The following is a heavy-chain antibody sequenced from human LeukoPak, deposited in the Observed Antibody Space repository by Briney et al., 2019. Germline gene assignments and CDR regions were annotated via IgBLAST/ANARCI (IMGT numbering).Heavy chain of an antibody. CDR1: GYTFTSYA. D-gene: IGHD2-2*02. CDR3: ATGDCSSTSCYIGY. V-gene: IGHV7-4-1*02. J-gene: IGHJ4*02. CDR2: INTNTGNP. Sequence: ASVKVSCKASGYTFTSYAMNWVRQAPGQGLEWMGWINTNTGNPTYAQGFTGRFVFSLDTSVSTAYLQISSLKAEDTAVYYCATGDCSSTSCYIGYWGQGTLVTVSS.